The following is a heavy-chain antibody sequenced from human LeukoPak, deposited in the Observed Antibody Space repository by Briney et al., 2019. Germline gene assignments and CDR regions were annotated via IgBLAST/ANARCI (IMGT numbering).Heavy chain of an antibody. Sequence: GASVKVSCKASGYTFTSYDINWVRQATGQGLEWMGWISAYNGNTNYAQKPQGRVTMTTDTSTSTAYMGLRSLRSDDTAVYYCARDRPFVLPDRRQYFQHWGQGTLVTVSS. CDR1: GYTFTSYD. J-gene: IGHJ1*01. CDR3: ARDRPFVLPDRRQYFQH. V-gene: IGHV1-18*01. D-gene: IGHD1-14*01. CDR2: ISAYNGNT.